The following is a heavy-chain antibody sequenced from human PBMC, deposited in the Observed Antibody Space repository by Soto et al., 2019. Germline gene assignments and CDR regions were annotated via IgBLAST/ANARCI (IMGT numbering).Heavy chain of an antibody. V-gene: IGHV3-11*06. Sequence: LTLCGEDSGFTFSDVYMGWIRQAPGKGLEWLSYISPKSNYREYAESVKGRHTISRDNAKNSLSLQMNSLRVEDTAVYYCVRGGGGGQFDSWGQGTLVTVSS. CDR3: VRGGGGGQFDS. CDR1: GFTFSDVY. CDR2: ISPKSNYR. D-gene: IGHD2-21*01. J-gene: IGHJ4*02.